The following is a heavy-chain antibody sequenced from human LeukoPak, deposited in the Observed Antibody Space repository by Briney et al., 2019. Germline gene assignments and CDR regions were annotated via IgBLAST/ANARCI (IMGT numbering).Heavy chain of an antibody. J-gene: IGHJ4*02. D-gene: IGHD1-26*01. V-gene: IGHV4-4*07. CDR3: ARPSATCATYFDY. Sequence: ETLSVPCSVFGGSLFQQLGRLVAPPAGKGLEWIGRIYFSGRTHYIPSLTSRVTISVATTKHQFSLRLPYVAGPDAAVYYRARPSATCATYFDYWGQGILVTVSS. CDR2: IYFSGRT. CDR1: GGSLFQQL.